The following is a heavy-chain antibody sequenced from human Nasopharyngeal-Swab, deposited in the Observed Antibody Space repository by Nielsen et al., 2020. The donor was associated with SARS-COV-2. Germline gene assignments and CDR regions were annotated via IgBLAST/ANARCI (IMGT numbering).Heavy chain of an antibody. Sequence: GGSLRLSCAASGFTFSDYTMNWVRQAPGQGLEWVSSISSSGSYMYYTDSVTGRFTMSRDNAKNSLYLQMNSLRAEDTAVYYCASDSRYWGQGTLVTVSS. CDR1: GFTFSDYT. V-gene: IGHV3-21*01. CDR3: ASDSRY. D-gene: IGHD2-2*01. J-gene: IGHJ4*02. CDR2: ISSSGSYM.